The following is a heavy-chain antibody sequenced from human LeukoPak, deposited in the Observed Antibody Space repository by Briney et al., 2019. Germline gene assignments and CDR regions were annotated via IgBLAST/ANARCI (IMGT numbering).Heavy chain of an antibody. CDR1: GGSFSGYY. V-gene: IGHV4-34*01. J-gene: IGHJ6*02. CDR2: INHSGST. CDR3: AREPLGYCSSTSRNYYYGMDV. Sequence: PSETLSLTCAVYGGSFSGYYWSWIRQPPGKGLEWIGEINHSGSTNYNPSLKSRVTISVDTSKNQFSLKLSSVTAADTAVYYCAREPLGYCSSTSRNYYYGMDVWGQGTTVTVSS. D-gene: IGHD2-2*01.